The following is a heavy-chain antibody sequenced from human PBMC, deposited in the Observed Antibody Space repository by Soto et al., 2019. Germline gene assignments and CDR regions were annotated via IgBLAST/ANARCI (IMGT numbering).Heavy chain of an antibody. D-gene: IGHD3-3*01. CDR2: IVVGSGNT. Sequence: VASVKVSCKASGFTFTSSAMQWVRQARGQRLEWIGWIVVGSGNTNYAQKFQERVTITRDMSTSTAYMELSSLRSEDTAVYYCAASLYYDFWSGYYGWFDPWGQGTLVTVSS. CDR3: AASLYYDFWSGYYGWFDP. J-gene: IGHJ5*02. V-gene: IGHV1-58*02. CDR1: GFTFTSSA.